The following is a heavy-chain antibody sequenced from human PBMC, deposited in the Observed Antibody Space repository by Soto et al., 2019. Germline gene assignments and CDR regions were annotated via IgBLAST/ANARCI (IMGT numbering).Heavy chain of an antibody. CDR1: GGPFSSYG. J-gene: IGHJ4*02. CDR3: ARDGTIQMANFDF. Sequence: QVLLMQSGAEVKKPGSSVKVSCTSSGGPFSSYGISWVRQVPGQGLERLGGIIPLFGTPSYARKFQDRLTISADESTPTAYMEFSSLTSEDTAMYFCARDGTIQMANFDFWGQGTLVTVSS. D-gene: IGHD1-1*01. CDR2: IIPLFGTP. V-gene: IGHV1-69*01.